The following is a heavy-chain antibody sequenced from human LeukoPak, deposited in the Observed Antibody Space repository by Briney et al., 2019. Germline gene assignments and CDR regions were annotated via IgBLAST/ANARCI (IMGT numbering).Heavy chain of an antibody. V-gene: IGHV4-39*01. CDR2: IYYSGST. D-gene: IGHD3-22*01. CDR1: GGSISSSSYY. J-gene: IGHJ4*02. CDR3: ATPLLDYYDSSGQLYYFDY. Sequence: PSETLSLTCTVSGGSISSSSYYWGWIRQPPGKGLEWIGSIYYSGSTYYNPSLKSRVTISVDTSKNQFSLKLSSLTAADTAVYYCATPLLDYYDSSGQLYYFDYWGQGTLVTVSS.